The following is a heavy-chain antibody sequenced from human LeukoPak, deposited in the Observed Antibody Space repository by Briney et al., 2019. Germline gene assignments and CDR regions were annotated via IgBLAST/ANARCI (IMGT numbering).Heavy chain of an antibody. D-gene: IGHD6-13*01. CDR3: AKDPRKWQLVLFNYFDY. CDR1: GFTFSDYY. J-gene: IGHJ4*02. V-gene: IGHV3-11*01. Sequence: GGSLRLSCAASGFTFSDYYMSWIRQAPGKGLEWVSYISSSGSTIYYADSVKGRFTISRDNAKNSLYLQMNSLRAEDTALYYCAKDPRKWQLVLFNYFDYWGQGTLVTVSS. CDR2: ISSSGSTI.